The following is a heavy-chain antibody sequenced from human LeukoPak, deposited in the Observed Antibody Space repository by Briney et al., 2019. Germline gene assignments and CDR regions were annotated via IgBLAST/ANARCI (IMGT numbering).Heavy chain of an antibody. J-gene: IGHJ4*02. Sequence: GGSLRLSCAASGFTFSSYAMSWVRQAPGKGLEWVSAISGNGDNTYYADSVKGRFTISRDNSKNTLNLQMNSLRAEDTAVYYCAPRGDSSGWFAFDYWGQGTLVTVSS. CDR3: APRGDSSGWFAFDY. V-gene: IGHV3-23*01. CDR1: GFTFSSYA. CDR2: ISGNGDNT. D-gene: IGHD6-19*01.